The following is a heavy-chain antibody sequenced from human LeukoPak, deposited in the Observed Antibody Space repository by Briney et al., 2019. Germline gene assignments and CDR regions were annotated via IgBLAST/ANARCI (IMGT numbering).Heavy chain of an antibody. CDR3: AKDGYSSSKIRRYYYYYYYMDV. CDR2: ISWNSGSI. D-gene: IGHD6-13*01. J-gene: IGHJ6*03. V-gene: IGHV3-9*01. CDR1: GFTFDDYA. Sequence: GGSLRLSCAASGFTFDDYAMHWVRQAPGKGLEWVSGISWNSGSIGYADSVKGRFTISRDNAKNSLYLQMNSLRAEDTALYYCAKDGYSSSKIRRYYYYYYYMDVRGKGTTVTVSS.